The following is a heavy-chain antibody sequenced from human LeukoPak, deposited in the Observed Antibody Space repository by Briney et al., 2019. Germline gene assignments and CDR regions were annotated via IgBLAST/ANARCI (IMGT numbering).Heavy chain of an antibody. D-gene: IGHD2-2*02. CDR3: ARDPGLGYCSSTSCYNDAFDI. CDR1: GFTFSSYW. CDR2: IKQDGIER. Sequence: GGSLRLSCAASGFTFSSYWMSWVRQAPGKGLEWVANIKQDGIERYYADSVKGRFTISRDNSKNTLYLQMNSLRAEDTAVYYCARDPGLGYCSSTSCYNDAFDIWGQGTMVTVSS. J-gene: IGHJ3*02. V-gene: IGHV3-7*01.